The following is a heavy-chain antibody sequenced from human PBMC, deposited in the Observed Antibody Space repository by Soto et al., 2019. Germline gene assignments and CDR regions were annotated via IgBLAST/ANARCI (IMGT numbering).Heavy chain of an antibody. CDR3: ARDQVEDTDAFDI. Sequence: EASVKVSCKASGGTFSSYAISWVRQAPGQGLEWMGGIIPIFGTANYAQKFQGRVTITADESTSTAYMELSSLRSEDTAVYYCARDQVEDTDAFDIWGQGTMVTVSS. CDR2: IIPIFGTA. CDR1: GGTFSSYA. D-gene: IGHD5-18*01. V-gene: IGHV1-69*13. J-gene: IGHJ3*02.